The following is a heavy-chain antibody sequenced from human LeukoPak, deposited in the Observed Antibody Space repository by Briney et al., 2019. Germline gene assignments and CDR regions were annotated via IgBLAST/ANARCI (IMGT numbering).Heavy chain of an antibody. V-gene: IGHV1-3*01. CDR1: GYTFTSYA. CDR3: ARGPSITMARGTIARYNWFDP. D-gene: IGHD3-10*01. J-gene: IGHJ5*02. Sequence: ASVKVSCKASGYTFTSYAMHWVRQAPGQRLEWMGWINAGNGNTKYSQKFQGRVTITRDTSASTAYMELSSLRSEDTAVYYCARGPSITMARGTIARYNWFDPWGQGTLVTVSS. CDR2: INAGNGNT.